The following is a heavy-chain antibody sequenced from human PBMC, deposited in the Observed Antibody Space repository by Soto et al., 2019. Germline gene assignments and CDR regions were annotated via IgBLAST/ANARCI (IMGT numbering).Heavy chain of an antibody. CDR1: GFTFCSYG. CDR2: IWSDGSNK. J-gene: IGHJ6*02. CDR3: ARETCSGGSCYSPYYYYYGMDV. Sequence: QVQLVESGGGVVQPGRSLRLSCAASGFTFCSYGMHWVRQAPGKGLEWVAVIWSDGSNKYYADSLKGRFTISRDNSKNTLYLQMNSLRAEDTAVYYCARETCSGGSCYSPYYYYYGMDVWGQGTTVIVSS. D-gene: IGHD2-15*01. V-gene: IGHV3-33*01.